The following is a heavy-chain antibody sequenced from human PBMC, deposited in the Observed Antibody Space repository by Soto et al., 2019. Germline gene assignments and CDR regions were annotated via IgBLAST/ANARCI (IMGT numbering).Heavy chain of an antibody. V-gene: IGHV4-34*01. D-gene: IGHD1-7*01. CDR3: ASRDPGTSVDY. CDR1: EGTFRCYD. CDR2: IYRTGST. Sequence: SETLSQSCAVYEGTFRCYDWRWIRQPPGQGLEWIGEIYRTGSTNYNPSLKSRVTISLDKSENQFSLKVTSLTAADTAVYYCASRDPGTSVDYWGQGNFVTVSS. J-gene: IGHJ4*02.